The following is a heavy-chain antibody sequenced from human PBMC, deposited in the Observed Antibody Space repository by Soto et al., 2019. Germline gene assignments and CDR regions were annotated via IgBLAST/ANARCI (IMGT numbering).Heavy chain of an antibody. Sequence: ASVKVSCKASGYTFTSYGISWVRQAPGQGLEWMGWISPYDDNTIYAQRFQGRVSMTADRSTRTVYLDLRSLKSNDTAVYYCSAHRSSLTMRRGVIIGDFYYNGMDVWGQGTTVTVSS. CDR2: ISPYDDNT. CDR1: GYTFTSYG. CDR3: SAHRSSLTMRRGVIIGDFYYNGMDV. D-gene: IGHD3-10*01. V-gene: IGHV1-18*01. J-gene: IGHJ6*02.